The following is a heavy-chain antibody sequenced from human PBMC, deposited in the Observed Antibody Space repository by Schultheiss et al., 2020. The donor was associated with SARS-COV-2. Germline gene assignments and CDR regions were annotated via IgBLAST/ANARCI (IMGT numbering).Heavy chain of an antibody. V-gene: IGHV3-21*04. CDR2: ISSSSSYI. D-gene: IGHD2-15*01. CDR3: AGAPDCGGGSCYNSYYYGLDV. Sequence: GGSLRLSCAASGFTFSSYWMNWVRQAPGKGLEWVSSISSSSSYIYYADSVKGRFTISRDNSKNSLYLQMNSLRAEDTALYYCAGAPDCGGGSCYNSYYYGLDVWAQGTTVTVSS. J-gene: IGHJ6*02. CDR1: GFTFSSYW.